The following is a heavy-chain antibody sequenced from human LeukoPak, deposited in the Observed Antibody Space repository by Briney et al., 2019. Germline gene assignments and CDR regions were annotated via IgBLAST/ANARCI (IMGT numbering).Heavy chain of an antibody. CDR2: IIPIFGTA. Sequence: SVKVSCKASGGTFSWYAISGVRQAAGQGVEWMGGIIPIFGTANYAQKFQGRVTITTDESTSTAYMELSSLRSEDTAVYYCAGDYRDAFDIWGQGTMVTVSS. CDR3: AGDYRDAFDI. CDR1: GGTFSWYA. V-gene: IGHV1-69*05. D-gene: IGHD1-14*01. J-gene: IGHJ3*02.